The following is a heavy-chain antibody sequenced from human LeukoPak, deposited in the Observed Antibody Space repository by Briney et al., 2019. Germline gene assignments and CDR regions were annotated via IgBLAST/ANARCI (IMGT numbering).Heavy chain of an antibody. J-gene: IGHJ3*01. CDR1: GYTFTSYA. D-gene: IGHD3-22*01. CDR2: ISTYNGNT. V-gene: IGHV1-18*01. CDR3: ARVDDYYGTGGYYYDH. Sequence: GASVTVSCKASGYTFTSYAISWVRQAPGQGLEWMGWISTYNGNTNYAQKLQGRVTMTTDTSTSTVYMELRSPRSDDTAVYYCARVDDYYGTGGYYYDHWGQGTMVTVSS.